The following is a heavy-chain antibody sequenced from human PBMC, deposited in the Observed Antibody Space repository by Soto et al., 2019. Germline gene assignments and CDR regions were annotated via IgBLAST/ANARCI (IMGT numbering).Heavy chain of an antibody. CDR2: IDNGGSGT. J-gene: IGHJ4*02. CDR1: GITLSHFW. D-gene: IGHD2-21*01. CDR3: TTTIEH. V-gene: IGHV3-74*01. Sequence: EVQLVESGGGSVQPGGSLRLSCPASGITLSHFWMHWVRQAPGKGLVWVARIDNGGSGTSYADFAKGRFTISKDDAKNTLYLQMNSLRAEDTSLSYCTTTIEHWGRGTLVTVSS.